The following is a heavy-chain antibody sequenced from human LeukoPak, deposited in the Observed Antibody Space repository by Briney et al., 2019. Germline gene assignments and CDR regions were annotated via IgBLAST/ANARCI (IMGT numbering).Heavy chain of an antibody. V-gene: IGHV3-48*03. CDR2: ICYNGSNI. CDR1: GFTFSSYE. J-gene: IGHJ6*02. CDR3: AALDTATALYYYWGMDV. D-gene: IGHD5-18*01. Sequence: GRSLRLSCAASGFTFSSYEMNWVRQAPGKGLEWVAYICYNGSNIYYADSVKGRFTISRDNAKNALYLQMNSLRAEDMAVDYCAALDTATALYYYWGMDVWGQGTRVTVSS.